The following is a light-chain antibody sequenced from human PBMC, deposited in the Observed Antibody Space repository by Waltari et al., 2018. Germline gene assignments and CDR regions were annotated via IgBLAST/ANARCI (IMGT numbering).Light chain of an antibody. CDR2: LAS. J-gene: IGKJ2*01. Sequence: IVMTQSPLSLPVTPGEPASISCRSSQSLLHINGNTYLNLILQTPVQSPQLLIYLASNRDPGVPDRCSVSGSGTDFTLKISRVEAEDVRVYYCMQALPSPDTFGQGTKLEIK. V-gene: IGKV2-28*01. CDR3: MQALPSPDT. CDR1: QSLLHINGNTY.